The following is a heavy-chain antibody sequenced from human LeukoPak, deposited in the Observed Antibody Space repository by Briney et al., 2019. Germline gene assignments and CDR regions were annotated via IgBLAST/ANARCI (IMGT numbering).Heavy chain of an antibody. CDR2: IKQDGSDQ. Sequence: GGSLRLSCAASEFSFSLYWMSWVRQAPGKGLEWVASIKQDGSDQYYVDSVKGRFTISRDNAENFLYLQMNSLRADDTAVYYCARTRYSSTWFLFDFWGQGDLVTVSS. CDR1: EFSFSLYW. J-gene: IGHJ4*02. V-gene: IGHV3-7*01. D-gene: IGHD6-13*01. CDR3: ARTRYSSTWFLFDF.